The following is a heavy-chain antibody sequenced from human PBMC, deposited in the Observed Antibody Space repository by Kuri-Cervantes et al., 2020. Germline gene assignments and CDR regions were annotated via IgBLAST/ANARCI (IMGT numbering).Heavy chain of an antibody. D-gene: IGHD4-17*01. CDR1: GFTVSSNY. CDR3: AKNYGDYAWYFDL. CDR2: IYSGGST. J-gene: IGHJ2*01. Sequence: GESLKISCAASGFTVSSNYMSWVRQAPGKGLEWVSVIYSGGSTYYADSAKGRFTISRDNSKNTLYLQMNSLRAEDTAVYYCAKNYGDYAWYFDLWGRGTLVTVSS. V-gene: IGHV3-66*02.